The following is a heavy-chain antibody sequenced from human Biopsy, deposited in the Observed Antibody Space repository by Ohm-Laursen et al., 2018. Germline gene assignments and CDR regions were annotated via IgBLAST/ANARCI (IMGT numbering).Heavy chain of an antibody. D-gene: IGHD3-22*01. Sequence: SDTLSLTCTVSGGSISNNNYYWGWIRQPPGKGLEWIGSIFYCGSTHYKPSLKSQVNISVDRSKTKFSLKMNSVTAADTAVYYCARDCDTSGYYYVSWGQGTLVTVSS. CDR2: IFYCGST. V-gene: IGHV4-39*01. J-gene: IGHJ5*02. CDR3: ARDCDTSGYYYVS. CDR1: GGSISNNNYY.